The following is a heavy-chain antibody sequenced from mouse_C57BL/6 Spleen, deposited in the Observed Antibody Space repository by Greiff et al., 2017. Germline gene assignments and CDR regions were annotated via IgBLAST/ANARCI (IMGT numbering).Heavy chain of an antibody. D-gene: IGHD2-4*01. J-gene: IGHJ4*01. CDR3: AGVGDYGYYAMDY. CDR1: GYTFTDYN. V-gene: IGHV1-22*01. CDR2: INPNNGGT. Sequence: EVQLQQSGPELVKPGASVKMSCKASGYTFTDYNMHWVKQSHGKSLEWIGYINPNNGGTSYNQKFKGKATLTVNKSSSTAYMELRSLTSEDSAVYYCAGVGDYGYYAMDYWGQGTSVTVSS.